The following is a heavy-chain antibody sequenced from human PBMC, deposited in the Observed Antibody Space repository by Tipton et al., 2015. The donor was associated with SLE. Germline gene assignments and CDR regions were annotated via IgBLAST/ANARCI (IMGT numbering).Heavy chain of an antibody. Sequence: SLRLSCAASGFTFSSYAMSWVRQAPGKGLEWVSAISGSGGSTYYADSVKGRFTISRDNSKNTLYLQMNSLRAEDTAVYYCAKDPPLYCSSTSCYTDPWGQGTLVTVSS. V-gene: IGHV3-23*01. CDR2: ISGSGGST. CDR1: GFTFSSYA. J-gene: IGHJ5*02. CDR3: AKDPPLYCSSTSCYTDP. D-gene: IGHD2-2*02.